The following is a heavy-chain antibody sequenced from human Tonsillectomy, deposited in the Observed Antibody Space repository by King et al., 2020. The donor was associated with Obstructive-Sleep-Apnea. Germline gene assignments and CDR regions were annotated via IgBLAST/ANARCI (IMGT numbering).Heavy chain of an antibody. CDR2: ISSSSSYI. J-gene: IGHJ5*02. CDR1: GFTFSNYS. CDR3: ARYSGYDLYWFDP. V-gene: IGHV3-21*01. D-gene: IGHD5-12*01. Sequence: VQLVESGGGLVKPGGSLRLSCAAFGFTFSNYSMNWVPQAPGKGLEWVSAISSSSSYIYYAASVKGRFTISRANAKNSLYLQMNSLRAEDTAVYYCARYSGYDLYWFDPWGQGTLVTVSS.